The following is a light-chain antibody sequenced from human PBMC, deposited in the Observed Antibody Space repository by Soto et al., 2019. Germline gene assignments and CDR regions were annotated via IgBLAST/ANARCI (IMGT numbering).Light chain of an antibody. V-gene: IGLV1-40*01. J-gene: IGLJ2*01. CDR1: SCNIGAGYD. CDR2: GNT. Sequence: QSVLTQPPSMSGAPGQTVTISCTGSSCNIGAGYDVHWYQLLPGTAPKLLIYGNTNRPSGVPDRFSGSKSGTSASLAITGLRAEDEADYYCQSHDSSLNSWVFGGGTKLTVL. CDR3: QSHDSSLNSWV.